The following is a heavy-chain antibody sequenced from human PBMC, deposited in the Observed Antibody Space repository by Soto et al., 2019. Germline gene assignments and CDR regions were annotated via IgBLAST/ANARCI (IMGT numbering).Heavy chain of an antibody. CDR1: GGSISSGGYY. Sequence: SETLSLTCTVSGGSISSGGYYWSWIRQHPGKGLEWIGYIYYSGSTYYNPSLKSRVTISVDTSKNQLSLKLSSVTAADTAVYYRARYPFCEGSGSFYFDYWGQGTLVTVSS. J-gene: IGHJ4*02. V-gene: IGHV4-31*03. CDR2: IYYSGST. CDR3: ARYPFCEGSGSFYFDY. D-gene: IGHD3-10*01.